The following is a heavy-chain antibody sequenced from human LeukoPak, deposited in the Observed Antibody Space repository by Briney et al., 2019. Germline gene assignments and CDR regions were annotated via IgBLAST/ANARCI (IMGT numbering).Heavy chain of an antibody. V-gene: IGHV3-30*18. CDR3: AKGVFGVATDAFDI. CDR1: GFTFSNYG. Sequence: GGSLRLSCAASGFTFSNYGLHWVRQAPGKGLEWVAVISHDGSQKYYADSVKGRFTISRDDSKNTLYLQMNSLRLEDTAVYYCAKGVFGVATDAFDIWGQGTMVTVSS. CDR2: ISHDGSQK. D-gene: IGHD3-3*01. J-gene: IGHJ3*02.